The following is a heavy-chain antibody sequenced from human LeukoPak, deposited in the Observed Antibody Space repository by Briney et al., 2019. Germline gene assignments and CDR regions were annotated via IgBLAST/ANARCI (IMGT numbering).Heavy chain of an antibody. CDR3: ARVESSGWYVYFDY. CDR1: GGSISSYY. J-gene: IGHJ4*02. D-gene: IGHD6-19*01. CDR2: IYYSGST. V-gene: IGHV4-59*01. Sequence: SETLSLTCTVSGGSISSYYWSWIRQPPGKGLEWIGYIYYSGSTNYNPSLKSRVTISVDTSKNQFSLKLSSVTAADTAVYYCARVESSGWYVYFDYWGQGTLVTVSS.